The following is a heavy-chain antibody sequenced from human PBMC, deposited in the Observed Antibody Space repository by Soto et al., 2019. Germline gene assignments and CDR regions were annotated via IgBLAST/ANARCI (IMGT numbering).Heavy chain of an antibody. Sequence: TGGSLRLCCAASGFTFSSYAMTWVRQAPGKGLEWVSTISGGGVITYYADSVKGRFTISRDNSKNTLYLQMNRLRAEDTAVYYCAKGRGQNGYNYGGGMGVWGQGTAVTVSS. CDR2: ISGGGVIT. D-gene: IGHD5-18*01. J-gene: IGHJ6*02. CDR1: GFTFSSYA. V-gene: IGHV3-23*01. CDR3: AKGRGQNGYNYGGGMGV.